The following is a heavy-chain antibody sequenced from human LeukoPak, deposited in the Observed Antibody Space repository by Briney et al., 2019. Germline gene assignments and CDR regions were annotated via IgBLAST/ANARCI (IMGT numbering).Heavy chain of an antibody. CDR1: GYTFATQW. Sequence: GESLKISYKTSGYTFATQWSGWVRQMPGKGLEWMGIIYPRDSDAKYSPSFQGQVIISADKSIKTAYLQWSSLQTSDTAMYYCASLDHRNTSIKREFLNCGEETLVTVSS. CDR2: IYPRDSDA. J-gene: IGHJ1*01. V-gene: IGHV5-51*01. D-gene: IGHD3-16*02. CDR3: ASLDHRNTSIKREFLN.